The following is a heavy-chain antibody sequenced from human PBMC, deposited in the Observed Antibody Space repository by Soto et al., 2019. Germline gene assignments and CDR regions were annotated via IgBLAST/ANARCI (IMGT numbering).Heavy chain of an antibody. CDR3: ARLYYYDSSGYHAFDI. Sequence: LGESLKISCKGSGYSFTSYWIGWVRQMPGKGLEWMGIIYPGDSDTRYSPSFQGQVTISADKSISTAYLQWSSLKASDTAMYYCARLYYYDSSGYHAFDIWGQGTMVTVSS. V-gene: IGHV5-51*01. J-gene: IGHJ3*02. D-gene: IGHD3-22*01. CDR1: GYSFTSYW. CDR2: IYPGDSDT.